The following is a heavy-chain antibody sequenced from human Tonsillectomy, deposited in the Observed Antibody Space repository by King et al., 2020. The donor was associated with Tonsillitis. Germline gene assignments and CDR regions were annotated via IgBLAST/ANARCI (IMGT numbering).Heavy chain of an antibody. CDR1: GFTFSDYY. D-gene: IGHD1-26*01. J-gene: IGHJ3*02. Sequence: VQLVESGGCLVKPGGSLRLSCAASGFTFSDYYISWIGQVPGKGLEWVSDISISSTYTSYANSVKGRFTISRDNANNPLFLQMNSLRAEDTAVYYCARDTSSGSYITFDIWGQGTVVTVSS. CDR3: ARDTSSGSYITFDI. CDR2: ISISSTYT. V-gene: IGHV3-11*05.